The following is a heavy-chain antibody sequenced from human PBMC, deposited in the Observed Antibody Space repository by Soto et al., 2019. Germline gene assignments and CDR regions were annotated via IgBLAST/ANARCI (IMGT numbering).Heavy chain of an antibody. J-gene: IGHJ3*02. CDR3: ARVKQWLVHQGYAFDI. CDR1: GFTFSSYS. V-gene: IGHV3-21*01. D-gene: IGHD6-19*01. Sequence: KPGGSLRLSCAASGFTFSSYSMNWVRQAPGKGLEWVSSISSSSSYIYYADSVKGRFTISRDNAKNSLYLQMNSLRAEDTAVYYCARVKQWLVHQGYAFDIWGQGTMVTVPS. CDR2: ISSSSSYI.